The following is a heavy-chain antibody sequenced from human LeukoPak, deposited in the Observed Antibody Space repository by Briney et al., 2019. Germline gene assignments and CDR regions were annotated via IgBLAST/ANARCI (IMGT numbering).Heavy chain of an antibody. D-gene: IGHD2-2*01. CDR1: GGTFSSYA. CDR3: ARGAVRYYGMDV. CDR2: IIPILGIA. V-gene: IGHV1-69*04. Sequence: SVTVSCKASGGTFSSYAISWVRQAPGQGLEWMGRIIPILGIANYAQKFQGRVTITADKSTSTAYMELSSLRSEDTAVYYCARGAVRYYGMDVWGQGTTDTVSS. J-gene: IGHJ6*02.